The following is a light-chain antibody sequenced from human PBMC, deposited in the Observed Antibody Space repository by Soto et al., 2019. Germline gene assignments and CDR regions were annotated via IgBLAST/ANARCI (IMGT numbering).Light chain of an antibody. CDR1: QNVDKF. CDR2: DSS. J-gene: IGKJ5*01. Sequence: EIALTQSPPTLSLSPREPGALXRRSSQNVDKFLAWYQQRPGQPPRLLIFDSSNRATGVPVRFSGSGSGTVFTLTIGSLEPEDSAVYYCQQRKNWPPITFGQGTRLEIK. V-gene: IGKV3-11*01. CDR3: QQRKNWPPIT.